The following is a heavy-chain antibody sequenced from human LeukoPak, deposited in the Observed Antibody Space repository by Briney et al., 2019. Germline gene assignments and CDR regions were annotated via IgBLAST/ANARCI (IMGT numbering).Heavy chain of an antibody. D-gene: IGHD6-13*01. CDR2: ISSSGSTI. J-gene: IGHJ4*02. Sequence: GGSLRLSCAASGFTFSDYYMSWIRQAPGKGLEWVSYISSSGSTIYYADSVKGRFTISRDNAKNSLHLQMNSLRAEDTAVYYCARVGIIAAEPSDYWGQGTLVTVSS. CDR1: GFTFSDYY. CDR3: ARVGIIAAEPSDY. V-gene: IGHV3-11*01.